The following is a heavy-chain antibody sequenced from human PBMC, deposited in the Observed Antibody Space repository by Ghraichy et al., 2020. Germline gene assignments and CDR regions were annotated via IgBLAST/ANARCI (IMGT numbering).Heavy chain of an antibody. CDR3: ARRRSGGYGAFDI. CDR1: GFTFSTYN. J-gene: IGHJ3*02. CDR2: ITGNSNYI. D-gene: IGHD2-15*01. V-gene: IGHV3-21*01. Sequence: GGSLRLSCAASGFTFSTYNMNWVRQATGKGLEWVASITGNSNYIYYADSLKGRFAISRDNAKNSLYLQINSLRVGDTAVYYCARRRSGGYGAFDIWGQGKRVTVSS.